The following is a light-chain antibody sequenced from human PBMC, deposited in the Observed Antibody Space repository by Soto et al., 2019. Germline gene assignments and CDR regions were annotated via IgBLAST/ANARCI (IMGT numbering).Light chain of an antibody. CDR3: QAWDINTAV. CDR1: KLGDKF. V-gene: IGLV3-1*01. Sequence: SYELTQPPSVSVSPGQTASITCSGDKLGDKFACWYQQKPGQSPVLVIYEDYKRPSWIPERFSGSNSANTATLTISDTQAMDEADYYCQAWDINTAVFGTGTKVTVL. J-gene: IGLJ1*01. CDR2: EDY.